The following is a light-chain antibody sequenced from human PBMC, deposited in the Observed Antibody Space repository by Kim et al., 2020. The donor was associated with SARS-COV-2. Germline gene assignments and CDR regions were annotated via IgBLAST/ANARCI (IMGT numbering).Light chain of an antibody. V-gene: IGLV2-14*03. CDR3: SSYTSSSTYG. CDR2: DVS. Sequence: QSSTNSWSGTSSDVRGYNYGSWHQQHPGRAPKLMIYDVSKRPSGVSTRFSGSKSGNTASLTISGLQAEDEADYYCSSYTSSSTYGFGTGTKVTVL. J-gene: IGLJ1*01. CDR1: SSDVRGYNY.